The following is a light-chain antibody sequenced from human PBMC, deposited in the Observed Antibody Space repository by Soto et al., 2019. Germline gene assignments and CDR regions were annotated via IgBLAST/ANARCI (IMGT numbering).Light chain of an antibody. J-gene: IGKJ1*01. Sequence: EIVLTQSPGTLSLSPGERATLSCRASHSVSSSYLAWYQQKPGQAPRLLIYGASSRATGIPDRFSGSGSGTDFTLTISRLEPEDFAVYYCQQYGSSPAGTFGQGTKV. CDR3: QQYGSSPAGT. V-gene: IGKV3-20*01. CDR1: HSVSSSY. CDR2: GAS.